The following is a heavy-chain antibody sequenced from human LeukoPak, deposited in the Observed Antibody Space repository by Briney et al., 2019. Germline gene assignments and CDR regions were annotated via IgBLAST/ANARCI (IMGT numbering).Heavy chain of an antibody. CDR1: GFTFSTYW. V-gene: IGHV3-7*05. CDR3: ARWVTTSYNGMDG. D-gene: IGHD4-17*01. J-gene: IGHJ6*02. CDR2: IKPDGTET. Sequence: GGSLRLSCAASGFTFSTYWMTWVRQAPGKGLEWVANIKPDGTETSYVDSVRGRFIISRDNAKNSLYLQMNSLRAEDTAVYYCARWVTTSYNGMDGWGQGTTVTAS.